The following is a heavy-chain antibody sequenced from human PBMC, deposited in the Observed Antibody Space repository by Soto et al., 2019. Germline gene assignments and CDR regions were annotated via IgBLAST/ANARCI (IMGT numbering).Heavy chain of an antibody. J-gene: IGHJ5*02. V-gene: IGHV1-3*01. CDR2: INAGNGNT. CDR3: ARDIKDIVVVVAATPSVVNWFDP. D-gene: IGHD2-15*01. CDR1: GYTFTSYA. Sequence: ASVKVSCKASGYTFTSYAMHWVRQAPGQRLEWMGWINAGNGNTKYSQKFQGRVTITRDTSASTAYMELSSLRSEDTAVYYCARDIKDIVVVVAATPSVVNWFDPWGQGTLVTVSS.